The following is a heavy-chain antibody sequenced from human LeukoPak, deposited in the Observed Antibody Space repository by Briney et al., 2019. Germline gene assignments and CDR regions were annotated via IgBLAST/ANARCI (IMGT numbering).Heavy chain of an antibody. Sequence: SETLSLTCTVSGGSISSYYWSWIRQPPGKGLEWIGYIYYSGSTNYNPSLKSRVTISVDTSKNQFSLKLSSVPAADTAVYYCARAPPYCSSTSCRFDPWGQGTLVTVSS. J-gene: IGHJ5*02. D-gene: IGHD2-2*01. CDR3: ARAPPYCSSTSCRFDP. CDR2: IYYSGST. CDR1: GGSISSYY. V-gene: IGHV4-59*01.